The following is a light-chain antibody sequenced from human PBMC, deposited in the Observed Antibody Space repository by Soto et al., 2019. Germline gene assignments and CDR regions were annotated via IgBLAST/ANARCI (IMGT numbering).Light chain of an antibody. J-gene: IGKJ4*01. Sequence: RMTQSPSSVSVPVEDRVTITCRASQGVSTWLAWYQQKPGKAPNLLIYTASSLQSGVPSRFSGSGSGTDLTLTISSLQPEDFATYYSQQTTTFPLTFGGGTKVEI. CDR3: QQTTTFPLT. CDR2: TAS. V-gene: IGKV1D-12*01. CDR1: QGVSTW.